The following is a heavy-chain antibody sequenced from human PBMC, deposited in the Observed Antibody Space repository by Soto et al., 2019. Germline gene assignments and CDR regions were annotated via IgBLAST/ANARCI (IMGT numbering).Heavy chain of an antibody. Sequence: WGSLRLSCAASGFTFISYDIHFFRQATGKGLEWVSAIGTAGDTYYPGSVKGRFTISRENAKNSLYLQMNSLRAGDTAVYYCARAVGRAAGRGLDPWGQGTLVTVS. V-gene: IGHV3-13*01. CDR3: ARAVGRAAGRGLDP. D-gene: IGHD6-13*01. CDR2: IGTAGDT. J-gene: IGHJ5*02. CDR1: GFTFISYD.